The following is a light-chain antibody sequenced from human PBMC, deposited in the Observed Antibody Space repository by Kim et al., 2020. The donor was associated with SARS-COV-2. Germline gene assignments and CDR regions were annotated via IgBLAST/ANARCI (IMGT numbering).Light chain of an antibody. CDR2: AAS. CDR3: QQYNNWPYT. CDR1: QSLSSN. Sequence: EIVMTQSPATLSVSPGERATLSCRASQSLSSNLAWYQQKPGQAPRLLIYAASTRATGISDRFSGSGSGTEFTLTISSLQSEDFAVYYCQQYNNWPYTFGQGTKVDIK. J-gene: IGKJ2*01. V-gene: IGKV3-15*01.